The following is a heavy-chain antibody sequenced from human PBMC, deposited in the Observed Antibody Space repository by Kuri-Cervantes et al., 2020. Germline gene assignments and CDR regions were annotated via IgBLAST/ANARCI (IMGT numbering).Heavy chain of an antibody. CDR1: GYSISRGYF. J-gene: IGHJ4*02. V-gene: IGHV4-38-2*01. Sequence: GSLRLSCAVSGYSISRGYFWGWIRQPPGKELEWIGSIHYSGSTYYKPSLQSRVTISVHTSKSQFSLKLTSVTAADTAVYYCARQSMPYGDLLDFDFWGQGTLVTVSS. CDR3: ARQSMPYGDLLDFDF. D-gene: IGHD4-17*01. CDR2: IHYSGST.